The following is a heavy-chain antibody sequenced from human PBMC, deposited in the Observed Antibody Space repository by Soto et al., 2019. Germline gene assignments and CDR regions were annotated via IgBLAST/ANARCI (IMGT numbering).Heavy chain of an antibody. Sequence: SETLSLTCTVSGGSISSSSYYWGWIRQPPGKGLEWIGSIYYSGSTYYNPSLKSRVTISVDTSKNQFSLKLSSVTAADTAVYYCARRSYYGPSYDWGQGTLVPVSS. V-gene: IGHV4-39*01. CDR1: GGSISSSSYY. J-gene: IGHJ4*02. CDR3: ARRSYYGPSYD. D-gene: IGHD1-26*01. CDR2: IYYSGST.